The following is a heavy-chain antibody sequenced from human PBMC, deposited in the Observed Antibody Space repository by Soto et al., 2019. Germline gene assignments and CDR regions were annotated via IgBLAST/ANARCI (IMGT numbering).Heavy chain of an antibody. J-gene: IGHJ2*01. CDR1: GFTFRNYG. Sequence: QVQLVESGGGVVQPGRSLRLSCAASGFTFRNYGMHWVRQAPGKGLEWLAVIWYDGSKALYIDSVRGRFTVSRDNSKNTMTLQMNGLRGEDTAVYYCARDRNWGSGNWCLDLWGRGTLVSVSS. D-gene: IGHD3-10*01. V-gene: IGHV3-33*01. CDR2: IWYDGSKA. CDR3: ARDRNWGSGNWCLDL.